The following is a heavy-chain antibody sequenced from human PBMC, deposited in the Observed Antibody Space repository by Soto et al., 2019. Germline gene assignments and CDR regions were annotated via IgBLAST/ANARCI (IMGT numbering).Heavy chain of an antibody. CDR2: ISDTGETT. D-gene: IGHD2-2*01. CDR3: AKNINPGAILPFDH. CDR1: GFTFNSYA. J-gene: IGHJ4*02. Sequence: EVQILESGGDLVQPGGSLRLSCAASGFTFNSYAMSWVRQAPGKGLEWVSSISDTGETTYHADSVKGRFTISRDNSKNTLYLLMNSLRVDDTAVYYCAKNINPGAILPFDHWGQGTLVTVSS. V-gene: IGHV3-23*01.